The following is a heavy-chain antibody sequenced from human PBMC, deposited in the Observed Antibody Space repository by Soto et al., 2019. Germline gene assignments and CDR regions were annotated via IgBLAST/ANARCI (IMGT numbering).Heavy chain of an antibody. J-gene: IGHJ6*02. CDR3: ARAIYDFWSGYHSLYYGMDV. Sequence: GGSLRLSCAASGFTFSSYWMHWVRQAPGKGLVWVSRINSDGSSTSYADSVKGRFTISRDNAKNTLYLQMNSLRAEDTAVYYCARAIYDFWSGYHSLYYGMDVWGQGTTVTVSS. D-gene: IGHD3-3*01. CDR2: INSDGSST. V-gene: IGHV3-74*01. CDR1: GFTFSSYW.